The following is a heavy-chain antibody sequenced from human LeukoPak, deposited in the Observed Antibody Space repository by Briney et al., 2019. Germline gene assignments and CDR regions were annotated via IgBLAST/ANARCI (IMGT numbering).Heavy chain of an antibody. Sequence: RGSLRLSCAASGFTFSMYGTHWVRQAPGKGLEWVAVIANDGKTTYYADSVKGRFTISRDNSKNTLYLQMNSLRAEDTAVYYCANDYYGSGSFIAPGYWGQGTLVTVSS. CDR1: GFTFSMYG. V-gene: IGHV3-30*18. CDR3: ANDYYGSGSFIAPGY. D-gene: IGHD3-10*01. CDR2: IANDGKTT. J-gene: IGHJ4*02.